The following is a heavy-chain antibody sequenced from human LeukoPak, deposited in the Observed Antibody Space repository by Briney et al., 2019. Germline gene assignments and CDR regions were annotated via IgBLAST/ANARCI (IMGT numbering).Heavy chain of an antibody. CDR1: GFTVSNFW. D-gene: IGHD3-10*01. Sequence: GGSLRLSCAASGFTVSNFWMHWVRQAPGQGLVWVSRINSDGTSTNYADSEKGRLTISRDNTKNTLYLQMNSLTVEDTAVYYCARETWSRGGDAFDIWGRGTMVTVSS. J-gene: IGHJ3*02. CDR3: ARETWSRGGDAFDI. V-gene: IGHV3-74*01. CDR2: INSDGTST.